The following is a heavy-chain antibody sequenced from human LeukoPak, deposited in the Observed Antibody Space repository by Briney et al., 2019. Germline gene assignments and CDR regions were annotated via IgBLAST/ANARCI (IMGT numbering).Heavy chain of an antibody. CDR1: GFTFSSYW. Sequence: GGSDRLSCAASGFTFSSYWMSWARQAPGKGLEWVANIRQDGSEEYYVDSVKGRFTFSRDNAKHSLYLQMNSLRVEDTAVYYCARNRDWAFDYWGQGTLVTVSS. J-gene: IGHJ4*02. V-gene: IGHV3-7*02. CDR2: IRQDGSEE. CDR3: ARNRDWAFDY. D-gene: IGHD2-21*02.